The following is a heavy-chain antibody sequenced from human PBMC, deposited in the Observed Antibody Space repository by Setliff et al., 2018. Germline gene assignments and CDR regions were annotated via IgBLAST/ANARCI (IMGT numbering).Heavy chain of an antibody. CDR3: ARKGISALSGAFDM. CDR2: IYIGGSA. V-gene: IGHV4-4*07. D-gene: IGHD1-26*01. Sequence: SETLSLTCTVSGGSISSYYWSWIRQPAGKGLEWIGHIYIGGSANYNPSLKSRVTMSIDTSKNQFSLRLNSVTAADTAVYYCARKGISALSGAFDMWGQGTMVTVSS. CDR1: GGSISSYY. J-gene: IGHJ3*02.